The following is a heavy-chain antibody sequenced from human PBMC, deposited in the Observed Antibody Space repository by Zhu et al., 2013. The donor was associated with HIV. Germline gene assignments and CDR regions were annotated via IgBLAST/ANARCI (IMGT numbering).Heavy chain of an antibody. Sequence: QVQLVQSGAEVKKPGASVKVSCRASGYTFTSYGISWVRQAPGQGLEWMGWISAYNGNTNYAQKLQGRVTMTTDTSTSTAYMELRSLRSDDTAVYYCARDRTPGHYDILTGYYPKANWYFDLWAVAPWSLSPQ. CDR2: ISAYNGNT. CDR1: GYTFTSYG. V-gene: IGHV1-18*01. D-gene: IGHD3-9*01. J-gene: IGHJ2*01. CDR3: ARDRTPGHYDILTGYYPKANWYFDL.